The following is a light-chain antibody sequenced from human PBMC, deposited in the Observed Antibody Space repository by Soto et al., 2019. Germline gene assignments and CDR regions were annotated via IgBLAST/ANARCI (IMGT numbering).Light chain of an antibody. Sequence: EIVMTQSPATLSVSPGERATLSCRASQSVSSNLAWYQQKPGQAPRLLIYGASTRATGTPARFSGSGSGTEFTLTISSLQSEDFAVYYCQQYNNWPPLTFGQGTKVEIK. V-gene: IGKV3-15*01. J-gene: IGKJ1*01. CDR1: QSVSSN. CDR3: QQYNNWPPLT. CDR2: GAS.